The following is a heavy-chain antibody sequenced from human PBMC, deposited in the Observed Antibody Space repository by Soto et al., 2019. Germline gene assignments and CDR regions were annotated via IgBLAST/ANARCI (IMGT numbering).Heavy chain of an antibody. CDR3: ARVSTGYSSSWYYFDY. J-gene: IGHJ4*02. Sequence: SETLSLTFTVSGGSISSYYWSWIRQPPGKGLEWIGYIYYSGSTNYNPSLKSRVTISVDTSKNQFSLKLSSVTAADTAVCYCARVSTGYSSSWYYFDYWGQGTLVTVSS. D-gene: IGHD6-13*01. V-gene: IGHV4-59*01. CDR1: GGSISSYY. CDR2: IYYSGST.